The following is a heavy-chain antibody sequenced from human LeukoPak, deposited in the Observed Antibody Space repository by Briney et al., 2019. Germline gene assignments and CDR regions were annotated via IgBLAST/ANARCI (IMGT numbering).Heavy chain of an antibody. Sequence: PSETLSLTCAVYGGSFSGYYWNWIRQPPGKGLEWIGSMHYSGSTYYNPSLKSRVTMSVDTSKNQFSLNLNSVTAADTAVYYCARGGIAVAGTRNYYYYYTDVWGKGTTVTISS. CDR3: ARGGIAVAGTRNYYYYYTDV. J-gene: IGHJ6*03. V-gene: IGHV4-34*01. D-gene: IGHD6-19*01. CDR2: MHYSGST. CDR1: GGSFSGYY.